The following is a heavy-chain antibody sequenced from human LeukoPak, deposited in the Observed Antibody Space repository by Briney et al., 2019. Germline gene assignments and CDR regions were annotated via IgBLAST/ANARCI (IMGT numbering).Heavy chain of an antibody. Sequence: ASVKVSCKAPGYTFTSYGISWVRQAPGQGLEWMGWISAYNGNTNYAQKLQGRVTMTTDTSTSTAYMELRSLRSDDTAVYYCARDNYYGSGSYFPEYYFDYWGQGTLVTVSS. CDR2: ISAYNGNT. CDR1: GYTFTSYG. D-gene: IGHD3-10*01. J-gene: IGHJ4*02. V-gene: IGHV1-18*01. CDR3: ARDNYYGSGSYFPEYYFDY.